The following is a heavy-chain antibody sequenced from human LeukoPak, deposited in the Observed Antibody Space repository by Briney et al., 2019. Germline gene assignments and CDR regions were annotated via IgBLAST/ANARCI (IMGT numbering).Heavy chain of an antibody. CDR1: GFTFSSYS. CDR2: ISSSSSTI. V-gene: IGHV3-48*04. Sequence: GGSLRLSCAASGFTFSSYSMNWVRQAPGKGLEWVSYISSSSSTIYYADSVKGRFTISRDNAKNSLYLQMNSLRAEDTALYYCAKDIGYCSGGSCREYYFDYWGQGTLVTVSS. CDR3: AKDIGYCSGGSCREYYFDY. J-gene: IGHJ4*02. D-gene: IGHD2-15*01.